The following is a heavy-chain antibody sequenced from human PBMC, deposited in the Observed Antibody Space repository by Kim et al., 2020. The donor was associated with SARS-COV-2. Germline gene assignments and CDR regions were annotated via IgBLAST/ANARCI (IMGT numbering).Heavy chain of an antibody. CDR1: GFTFSSYS. D-gene: IGHD3-22*01. CDR2: ISSSSTI. Sequence: GGSLRLSCAASGFTFSSYSMNWVRQAPGKGLEWVSYISSSSTIYYADSVKGRFTISRDNAKNSLYLQMNSLRAEDTAVYYCARDRYYYDSSGSLYFDYWGQGTLVTVSS. J-gene: IGHJ4*02. CDR3: ARDRYYYDSSGSLYFDY. V-gene: IGHV3-48*04.